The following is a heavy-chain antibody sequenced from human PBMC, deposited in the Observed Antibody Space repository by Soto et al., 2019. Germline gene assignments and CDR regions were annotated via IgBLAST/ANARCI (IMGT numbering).Heavy chain of an antibody. D-gene: IGHD3-3*02. Sequence: SETLSLTCAVYGGFLSESYWTWIRQPPGKGLEWIGEINHVGGTNYNPSLKSRVTMSVDTSQNQFSLRLISVTAADPAMYFCGRIRYHFPSSVLWLAPGGQGTPATVSS. CDR3: GRIRYHFPSSVLWLAP. V-gene: IGHV4-34*01. CDR1: GGFLSESY. J-gene: IGHJ5*02. CDR2: INHVGGT.